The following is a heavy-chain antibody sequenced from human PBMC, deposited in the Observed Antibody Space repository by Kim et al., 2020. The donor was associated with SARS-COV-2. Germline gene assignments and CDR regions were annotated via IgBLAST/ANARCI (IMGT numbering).Heavy chain of an antibody. D-gene: IGHD6-19*01. J-gene: IGHJ4*02. Sequence: YSDSVKGRFVISKDNSKNTLYLQMNSLIAEDTAVYYGAKKIAVTATGGFDSWGQGTLVTVSS. CDR3: AKKIAVTATGGFDS. V-gene: IGHV3-23*01.